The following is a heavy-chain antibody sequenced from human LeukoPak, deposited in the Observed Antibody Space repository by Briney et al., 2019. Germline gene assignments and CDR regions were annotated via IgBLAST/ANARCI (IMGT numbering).Heavy chain of an antibody. CDR1: GFTFSNYD. CDR3: ARERGGPDWYFDL. Sequence: GGSLRLSCAASGFTFSNYDMDWVRKAPGKGLGWVAVIWEDGNNKYYGDSVKGRFTISRDNSKNTLYLEMNSLRAEDTAVYYCARERGGPDWYFDLWGRGTLVTVSS. J-gene: IGHJ2*01. CDR2: IWEDGNNK. D-gene: IGHD3-10*01. V-gene: IGHV3-33*01.